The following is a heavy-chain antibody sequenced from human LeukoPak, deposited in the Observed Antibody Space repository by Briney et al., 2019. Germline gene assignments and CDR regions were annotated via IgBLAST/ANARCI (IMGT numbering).Heavy chain of an antibody. J-gene: IGHJ4*02. CDR1: GESFSGYY. D-gene: IGHD1-26*01. CDR2: VDRGGTT. CDR3: ARSPVGGTLVY. Sequence: PSETLSLTCAVYGESFSGYYWTWIRQPPSQGLEWIGEVDRGGTTNYNPSLKSRVIISVDTSKNQFSLKLRSLTAADTAVYYCARSPVGGTLVYWGQGILVTVSS. V-gene: IGHV4-34*01.